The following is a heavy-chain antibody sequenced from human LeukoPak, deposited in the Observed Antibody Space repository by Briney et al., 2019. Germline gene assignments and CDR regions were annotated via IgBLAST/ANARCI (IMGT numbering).Heavy chain of an antibody. V-gene: IGHV3-30-3*01. Sequence: PGGSLRLSCAASGFIFSSYAMHWVRQAPGKGLEWVAVISYDGSNKYYADSVKGRFTISRDNSKNTLYLQMNSLRAEDTAVYYCARDRVAAADYWGQGTLVTVSS. CDR3: ARDRVAAADY. CDR1: GFIFSSYA. J-gene: IGHJ4*02. D-gene: IGHD6-13*01. CDR2: ISYDGSNK.